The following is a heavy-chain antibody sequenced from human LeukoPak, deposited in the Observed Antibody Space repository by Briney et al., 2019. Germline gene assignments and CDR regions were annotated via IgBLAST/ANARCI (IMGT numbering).Heavy chain of an antibody. V-gene: IGHV1-69*06. J-gene: IGHJ4*02. Sequence: SVKVSCKASGYTFTGYYMHWVRQAPGQGLEWMGGIIPIFGTANYAQKFQGRVTITADKSTSTAYMELSSLRSDDTAVYYCARVRYRLAETYIDYWGQGTLVTVSS. CDR2: IIPIFGTA. CDR1: GYTFTGYY. D-gene: IGHD3-16*01. CDR3: ARVRYRLAETYIDY.